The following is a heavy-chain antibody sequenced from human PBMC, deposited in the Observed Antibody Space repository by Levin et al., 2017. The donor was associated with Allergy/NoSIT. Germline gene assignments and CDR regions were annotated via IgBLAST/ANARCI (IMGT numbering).Heavy chain of an antibody. CDR3: AKKQGGTSGFSFDV. CDR1: GFSISEYA. D-gene: IGHD1-1*01. CDR2: ITGGGFNT. V-gene: IGHV3-23*01. Sequence: QPGGSLRLSCAVSGFSISEYAMAWVRQAPGKGLEWVSEITGGGFNTYYGDSVKGRFTVSKDDSKDTLYLDLSSLRVEDTAVYYCAKKQGGTSGFSFDVWGQGTMVTVSS. J-gene: IGHJ3*01.